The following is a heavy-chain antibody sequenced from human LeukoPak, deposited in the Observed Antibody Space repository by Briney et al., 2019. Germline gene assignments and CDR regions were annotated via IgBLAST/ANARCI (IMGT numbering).Heavy chain of an antibody. V-gene: IGHV3-30*18. CDR2: ISYHGSNK. CDR1: GFTFSSYG. J-gene: IGHJ5*02. CDR3: GKYSDYGDYLDWFAP. D-gene: IGHD4-17*01. Sequence: GGSLRLSCAASGFTFSSYGMHWVRQAPGKGLEWVAVISYHGSNKYYADSVKGRFTISRDNSKNTLYLQMNSLGAEDTAVYYCGKYSDYGDYLDWFAPWGQGTLVTVSS.